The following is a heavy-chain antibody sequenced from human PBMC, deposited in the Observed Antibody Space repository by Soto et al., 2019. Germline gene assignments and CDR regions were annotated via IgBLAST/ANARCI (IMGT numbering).Heavy chain of an antibody. D-gene: IGHD3-22*01. V-gene: IGHV1-69*13. CDR3: IYHYDSSGFYYVDS. J-gene: IGHJ4*02. CDR1: GVSLSSYI. Sequence: SVKVSCKASGVSLSSYIINCVRHAPGQGFEWMGGIIPLFGSANHAQKLQGRVIITADVSTNTVYMEMSSLRFEDTAIYYCIYHYDSSGFYYVDSWGQGTQVTVSS. CDR2: IIPLFGSA.